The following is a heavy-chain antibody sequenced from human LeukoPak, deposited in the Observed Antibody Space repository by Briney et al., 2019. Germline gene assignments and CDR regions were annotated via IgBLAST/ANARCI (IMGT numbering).Heavy chain of an antibody. D-gene: IGHD2-2*01. CDR2: IIPIFGTA. J-gene: IGHJ4*02. Sequence: ASVKVSCKASGGTFSSYAISWVRQAPGQGLEWMGGIIPIFGTANYAQKFQGRVTITADESTSTAYMELSSLRSEDTAVYYCARAGVPAAQSYFDYWGQGTLVTVSS. CDR1: GGTFSSYA. CDR3: ARAGVPAAQSYFDY. V-gene: IGHV1-69*13.